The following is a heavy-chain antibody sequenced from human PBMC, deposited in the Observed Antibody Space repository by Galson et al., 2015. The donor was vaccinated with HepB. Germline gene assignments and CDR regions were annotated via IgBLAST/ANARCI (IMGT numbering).Heavy chain of an antibody. CDR2: IYYSGDT. CDR3: ARLFSSGWDYYHGLDV. V-gene: IGHV4-39*01. D-gene: IGHD6-19*01. CDR1: GGSISTDSHY. J-gene: IGHJ6*02. Sequence: LSLTCTISGGSISTDSHYWSWIRLPPGKGLEWIGSIYYSGDTYYNPALKSRVTISVDTSKNQFSLNLNSVTAADTAAYYCARLFSSGWDYYHGLDVWGQGTTVTVSS.